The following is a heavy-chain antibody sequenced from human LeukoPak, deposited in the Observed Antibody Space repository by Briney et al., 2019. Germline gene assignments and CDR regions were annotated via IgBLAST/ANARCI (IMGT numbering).Heavy chain of an antibody. J-gene: IGHJ5*02. Sequence: GGSLRLSCAASGFTFSDYYMSWIRQAPGKGLEWVSYISSSGSTIYYADSVKGRFTISRDNAKNSLYLQMNSLRAEDTAVYYCARDLDYYDSSGYYYEKTGFDPWGQGTLVTVSS. CDR1: GFTFSDYY. CDR2: ISSSGSTI. V-gene: IGHV3-11*01. D-gene: IGHD3-22*01. CDR3: ARDLDYYDSSGYYYEKTGFDP.